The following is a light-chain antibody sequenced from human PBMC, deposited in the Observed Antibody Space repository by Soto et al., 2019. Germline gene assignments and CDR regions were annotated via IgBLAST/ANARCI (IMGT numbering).Light chain of an antibody. J-gene: IGKJ2*01. CDR1: QSVSSSY. CDR3: QQYGSSPFT. V-gene: IGKV3-20*01. Sequence: EIVLTQSPGTLSLSPGERATLSCRASQSVSSSYLAWYQQKPGQAPSLLIYDATSRATGITDRFSGSGSGKEFTLTIRRMEPEDFSVYYCQQYGSSPFTFGQGTKLEIK. CDR2: DAT.